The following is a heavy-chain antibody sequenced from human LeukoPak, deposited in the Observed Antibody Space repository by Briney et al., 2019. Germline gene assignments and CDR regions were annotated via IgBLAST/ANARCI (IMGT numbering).Heavy chain of an antibody. J-gene: IGHJ6*03. V-gene: IGHV4-34*01. Sequence: SETLSLTCTVSGGSISSYYWSWIRQPAGKGLEWIGEINHSGSTNYNPSLKSRVTISVDTSKNQFSLKLSSVTAADTAVYYCARGDIIVVPAAHYYYYYMDVWGKGTTVTVSS. D-gene: IGHD2-2*01. CDR3: ARGDIIVVPAAHYYYYYMDV. CDR1: GGSISSYY. CDR2: INHSGST.